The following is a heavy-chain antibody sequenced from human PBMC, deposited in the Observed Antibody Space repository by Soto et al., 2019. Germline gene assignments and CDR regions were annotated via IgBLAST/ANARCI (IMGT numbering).Heavy chain of an antibody. Sequence: EVQLLESGGGLVQPGGSLRLSCAASGFTFSSYAMSWVRQAPGKGLEWVSAISGSGGSTYYADSVKGRFTISRDNSKNTLYLKTNSRRAEDTAVYYCANAPPGNNGTAPPGYFDYWGRETLFPVPS. CDR2: ISGSGGST. CDR3: ANAPPGNNGTAPPGYFDY. J-gene: IGHJ4*02. CDR1: GFTFSSYA. V-gene: IGHV3-23*01. D-gene: IGHD3-22*01.